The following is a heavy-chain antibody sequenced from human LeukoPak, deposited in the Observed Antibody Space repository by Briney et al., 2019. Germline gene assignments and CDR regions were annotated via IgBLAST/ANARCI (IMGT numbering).Heavy chain of an antibody. J-gene: IGHJ6*02. CDR1: GFTFSSYG. Sequence: PGRSLRLSCAASGFTFSSYGMHWVRQAPGKGLECVAVIWYDGSNKYYADSVKGRFTISRDNSKNTLYLQMNSLRAEDTAVYYCARQESLRFLEWLPHYYYYYGMDVWGQGTTVTVSS. CDR3: ARQESLRFLEWLPHYYYYYGMDV. V-gene: IGHV3-33*01. CDR2: IWYDGSNK. D-gene: IGHD3-3*01.